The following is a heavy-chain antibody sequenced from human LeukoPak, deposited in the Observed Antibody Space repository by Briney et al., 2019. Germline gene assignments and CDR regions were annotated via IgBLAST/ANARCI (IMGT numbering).Heavy chain of an antibody. Sequence: GGSLRLSCAASGFAFSSYEMNWVRQAPGKGLEWVSYISSSGSTIYYADSVKGRFTISRDNATNSLYLQMNSLRAEDTAVYYCAELGITMIGGVWGKGTTVTISS. CDR3: AELGITMIGGV. D-gene: IGHD3-10*02. V-gene: IGHV3-48*03. CDR2: ISSSGSTI. J-gene: IGHJ6*04. CDR1: GFAFSSYE.